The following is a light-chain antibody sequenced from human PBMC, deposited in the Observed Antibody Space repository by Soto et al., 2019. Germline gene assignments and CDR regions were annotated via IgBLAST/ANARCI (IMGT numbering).Light chain of an antibody. V-gene: IGKV3-15*01. CDR2: GAS. Sequence: ELVMTQSPATLSVSPGERATLSCRASQSVSRNLAWYQQKPGQAPRLLIYGASTRATGIPARFSGSGSGTEFTLTISSLQSEDFAVYYCQQYNNWPRTFGQGTKVEIK. CDR1: QSVSRN. CDR3: QQYNNWPRT. J-gene: IGKJ1*01.